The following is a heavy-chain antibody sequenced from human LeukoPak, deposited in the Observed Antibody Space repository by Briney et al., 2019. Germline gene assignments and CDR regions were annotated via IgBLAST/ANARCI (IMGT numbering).Heavy chain of an antibody. Sequence: GGSLRLSCAASGFTFSSYAMSWVRQAPGKGLEWVSVISGSGGSTYYADSVKGRFTISRDNSKNTLYLQMNSLRAEDTAVYYCAKLGKTENHYGSGRFSYYYYMDVWGKGTTVTISS. D-gene: IGHD3-10*01. CDR3: AKLGKTENHYGSGRFSYYYYMDV. V-gene: IGHV3-23*01. CDR1: GFTFSSYA. CDR2: ISGSGGST. J-gene: IGHJ6*03.